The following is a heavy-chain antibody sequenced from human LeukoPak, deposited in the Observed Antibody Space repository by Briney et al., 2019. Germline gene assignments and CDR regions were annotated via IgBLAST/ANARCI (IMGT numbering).Heavy chain of an antibody. CDR1: GGSFSGYY. V-gene: IGHV4-34*01. CDR2: INHSGST. CDR3: ATLMYSSSWKWFDP. J-gene: IGHJ5*02. D-gene: IGHD6-13*01. Sequence: SEALSLTCAVYGGSFSGYYWSWIRQPPGKGLEWIGEINHSGSTNYNPSLKSRVTISVDTSKNQFSLKLSSVTAADTAVYYCATLMYSSSWKWFDPWGQGTLVPVSS.